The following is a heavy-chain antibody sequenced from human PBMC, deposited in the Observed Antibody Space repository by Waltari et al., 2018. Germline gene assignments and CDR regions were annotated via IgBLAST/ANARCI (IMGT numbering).Heavy chain of an antibody. V-gene: IGHV7-4-1*02. J-gene: IGHJ4*02. Sequence: QEQLVQSGSELKEPGASVMVSCKSSEYYFLGYSINWVRQAPGQGLEWMGWISPSTGRQTYAQGFSGRFVFSSGTSVTTTYLQINNLTPEDSAMYYCARDARRVQFDLWGQGTLVTVSS. CDR1: EYYFLGYS. D-gene: IGHD6-6*01. CDR2: ISPSTGRQ. CDR3: ARDARRVQFDL.